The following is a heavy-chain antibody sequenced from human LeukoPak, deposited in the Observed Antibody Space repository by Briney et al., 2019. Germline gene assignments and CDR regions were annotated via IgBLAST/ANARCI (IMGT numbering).Heavy chain of an antibody. D-gene: IGHD5-12*01. CDR2: IIPLLGIA. CDR1: GGIFSSYT. Sequence: VASVKVSCKASGGIFSSYTISWVRQAPGQGLEWMGRIIPLLGIANYAQKFQGRVTIIADKSTSTAYVELSSLRSEDTAVYYCARDDADSAYADGDYWGQGTLVTVSS. V-gene: IGHV1-69*04. J-gene: IGHJ4*02. CDR3: ARDDADSAYADGDY.